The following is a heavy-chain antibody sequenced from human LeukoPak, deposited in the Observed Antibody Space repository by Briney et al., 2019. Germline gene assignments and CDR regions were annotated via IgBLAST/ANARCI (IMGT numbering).Heavy chain of an antibody. CDR2: IYYRGST. CDR1: GGSISSYY. Sequence: SETLSLTCTVSGGSISSYYWSWIRQPPGKGLECIGYIYYRGSTNYNPSLKSRVTMSVDRSKNQFSLKLRSVTAADTAVYYCARASPRGDHMDVWGNGTTVTVSS. V-gene: IGHV4-59*01. CDR3: ARASPRGDHMDV. D-gene: IGHD2-21*02. J-gene: IGHJ6*03.